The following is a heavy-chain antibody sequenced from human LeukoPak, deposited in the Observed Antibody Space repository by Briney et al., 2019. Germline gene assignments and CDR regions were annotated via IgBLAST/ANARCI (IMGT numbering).Heavy chain of an antibody. V-gene: IGHV4-4*02. CDR3: ARDNNRVEGYFDY. Sequence: PSETLSLTCAVSGGSISSNNWWIWVRQSPEKGLEWIGEIYHDGSTNYNPSLKSRVTISMDKSKNQLSLKLNFVTAADTAVYYCARDNNRVEGYFDYWGQGTLVTVSS. J-gene: IGHJ4*02. CDR1: GGSISSNNW. CDR2: IYHDGST. D-gene: IGHD1-14*01.